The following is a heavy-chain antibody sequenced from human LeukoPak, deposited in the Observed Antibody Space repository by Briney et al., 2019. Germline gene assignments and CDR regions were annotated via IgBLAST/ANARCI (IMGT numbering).Heavy chain of an antibody. CDR3: ARTEYPGWDFDY. D-gene: IGHD3-9*01. V-gene: IGHV3-74*01. Sequence: GGSLRLSCAASGFTFSSYWMHWVRHAPGKGLVWVSRINTDGSSTSYADSVKGRFTISRDNAKNTLYLQMNSLRAEDTAVYYCARTEYPGWDFDYWGQGTLVTVSS. J-gene: IGHJ4*02. CDR2: INTDGSST. CDR1: GFTFSSYW.